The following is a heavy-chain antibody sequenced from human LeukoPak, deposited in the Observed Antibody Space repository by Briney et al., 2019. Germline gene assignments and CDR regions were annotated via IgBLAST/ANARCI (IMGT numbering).Heavy chain of an antibody. V-gene: IGHV3-23*01. D-gene: IGHD2-15*01. CDR1: GFTFDDYG. Sequence: GGSLRLSCAASGFTFDDYGMSWVRQAPGKGLEWVSAISGSGGSTYYADSVKGRFTISRDNSKNTLYLQMNSLRAEDTAVYYCAKDRGSWNNWFDPWGQGTLVTVSS. CDR2: ISGSGGST. CDR3: AKDRGSWNNWFDP. J-gene: IGHJ5*02.